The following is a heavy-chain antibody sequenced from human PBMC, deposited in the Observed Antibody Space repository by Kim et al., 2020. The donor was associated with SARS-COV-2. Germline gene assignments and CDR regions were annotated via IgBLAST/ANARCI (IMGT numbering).Heavy chain of an antibody. D-gene: IGHD5-18*01. V-gene: IGHV3-15*05. J-gene: IGHJ6*02. CDR3: ATHTGLWIQYFYYGMDV. CDR2: MKSKTDGETT. CDR1: GFTFSKAW. Sequence: GGSLRLSCVASGFTFSKAWMNWVRQVPGKGLEWVARMKSKTDGETTDYAAPVRGRFTISRDEPKNTVYLQMNSLRTEDTALYYCATHTGLWIQYFYYGMDVWGQGTTVTVSS.